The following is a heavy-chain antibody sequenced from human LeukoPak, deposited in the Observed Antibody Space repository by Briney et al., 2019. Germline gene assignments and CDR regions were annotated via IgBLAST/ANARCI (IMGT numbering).Heavy chain of an antibody. V-gene: IGHV4-59*08. CDR3: ARLGLGLRLRVPF. Sequence: PSETLSLTCIVSGGSISSYHWSWIRQPPGKGLEWIGYISYSGSTNYNPSLKSRVTISVDTSKDQFSLKLSSVTAADTAIYYCARLGLGLRLRVPFWGQGTLVTVSS. D-gene: IGHD5/OR15-5a*01. CDR1: GGSISSYH. J-gene: IGHJ1*01. CDR2: ISYSGST.